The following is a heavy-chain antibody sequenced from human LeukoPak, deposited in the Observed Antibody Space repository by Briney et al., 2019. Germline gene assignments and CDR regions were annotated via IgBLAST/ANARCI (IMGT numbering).Heavy chain of an antibody. CDR3: AREGRIRGYYGSGRSIYDY. Sequence: PSETLSLTRTVSGGSISSYYWSWIRQPPGKGLEWIGEINHSGSTNYNPSLKSRVTISVDTSKNQFSLKLSSVTAADTAVYYCAREGRIRGYYGSGRSIYDYWGQGTLVTVSS. J-gene: IGHJ4*02. V-gene: IGHV4-34*01. CDR2: INHSGST. CDR1: GGSISSYY. D-gene: IGHD3-10*01.